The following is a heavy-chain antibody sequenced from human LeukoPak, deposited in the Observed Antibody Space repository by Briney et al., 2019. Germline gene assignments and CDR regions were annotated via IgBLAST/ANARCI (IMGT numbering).Heavy chain of an antibody. CDR3: ARARGSYDLDY. V-gene: IGHV3-30-3*01. CDR2: ISFDGSNK. D-gene: IGHD1-26*01. CDR1: GFTFSSYA. J-gene: IGHJ4*02. Sequence: GGSLRLSCAASGFTFSSYAMHWVRQAPGKGLEWVAFISFDGSNKYYADSVKGRFTISRDNSRNTLYLQLNSLTTEDTAVFYCARARGSYDLDYWGQGTLVTVSS.